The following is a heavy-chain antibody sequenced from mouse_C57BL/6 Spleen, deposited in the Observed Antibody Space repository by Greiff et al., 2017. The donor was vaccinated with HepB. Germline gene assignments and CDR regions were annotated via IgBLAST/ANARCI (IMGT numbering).Heavy chain of an antibody. Sequence: EVQLQQSGPELVKPGASVKISCKASGYTFTDYYMNWVKQSHGKSLEWIGDINPNNGGTSYNQKFKGKATLTVDKSSSTAYMELRSLTSEDSAVYYCARGMIFYSNYVYYAMDYWGQGTSVTVSS. J-gene: IGHJ4*01. CDR1: GYTFTDYY. CDR3: ARGMIFYSNYVYYAMDY. V-gene: IGHV1-26*01. CDR2: INPNNGGT. D-gene: IGHD2-5*01.